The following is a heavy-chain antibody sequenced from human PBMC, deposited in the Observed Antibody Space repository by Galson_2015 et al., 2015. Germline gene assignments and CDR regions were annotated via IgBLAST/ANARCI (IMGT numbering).Heavy chain of an antibody. Sequence: PALVKPTQTLTLTCTFSGFSHRTSGMCVSWIRQPPGKALEWLALIGWDDDKYYSTSLKTRLTISKDTSKNQVVLTMTNMDPVCTPTYYCARTHRNGYSYGYAITFDYSGHGTLVTVTS. D-gene: IGHD5-18*01. J-gene: IGHJ4*01. CDR2: IGWDDDK. CDR3: ARTHRNGYSYGYAITFDY. CDR1: GFSHRTSGMC. V-gene: IGHV2-70*01.